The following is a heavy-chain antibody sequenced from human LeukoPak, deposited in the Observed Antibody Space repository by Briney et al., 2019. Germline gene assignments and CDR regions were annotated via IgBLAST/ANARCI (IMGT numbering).Heavy chain of an antibody. CDR2: IRGGSDFI. CDR3: ARATSSGWYVNTVD. V-gene: IGHV3-21*01. J-gene: IGHJ4*02. D-gene: IGHD6-19*01. Sequence: PGGSLRLSCAASGFTFRDYSMTWVRQAPGKGLEWVSSIRGGSDFIYHADSVKGRFTVSRDNAKNSLYLQMNSLRAEDTAVYYCARATSSGWYVNTVDWGQGTLVTVSS. CDR1: GFTFRDYS.